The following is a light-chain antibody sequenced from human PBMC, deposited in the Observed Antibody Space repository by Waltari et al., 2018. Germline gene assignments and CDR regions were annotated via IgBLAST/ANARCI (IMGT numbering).Light chain of an antibody. V-gene: IGKV3-11*01. CDR3: QQRSSWPT. Sequence: EIVLTQSPATLSLSPGERATLSCRASQSVSSYLACYQQKPGQYPRLVIYHASKRDTGIPARFSGSGSGTDFTLNISSLEPEDLAVYYCQQRSSWPTFGQGTKLEIK. CDR2: HAS. CDR1: QSVSSY. J-gene: IGKJ2*01.